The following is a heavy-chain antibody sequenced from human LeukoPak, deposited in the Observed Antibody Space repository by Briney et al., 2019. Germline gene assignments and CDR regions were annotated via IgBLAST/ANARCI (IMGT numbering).Heavy chain of an antibody. Sequence: GGSLRLSCAASGFTFSSYSMNWVRQAPGKGLEWVSSISSSSSYIYYADSVKGRFTISRDNAKNSPYLQMNSLRAEDTAVYYCARDPDPHYYYYYGMDVWGQGTMVTVSS. V-gene: IGHV3-21*01. J-gene: IGHJ6*02. CDR1: GFTFSSYS. CDR3: ARDPDPHYYYYYGMDV. CDR2: ISSSSSYI.